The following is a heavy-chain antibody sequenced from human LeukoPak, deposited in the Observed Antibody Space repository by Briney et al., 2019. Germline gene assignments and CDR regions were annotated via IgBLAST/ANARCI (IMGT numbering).Heavy chain of an antibody. CDR3: ARVRGPVLMVYAAREYYFDY. D-gene: IGHD2-8*01. CDR1: GGSFSGYY. V-gene: IGHV4-34*01. CDR2: INHSGST. J-gene: IGHJ4*02. Sequence: PSETLSLTCAVYGGSFSGYYWSWIRQPPGKGLEWIGEINHSGSTNYNPSLKSRVTITVDTSKNQFSLKLSSVTAADTAVYYCARVRGPVLMVYAAREYYFDYWGQGTLVTVSS.